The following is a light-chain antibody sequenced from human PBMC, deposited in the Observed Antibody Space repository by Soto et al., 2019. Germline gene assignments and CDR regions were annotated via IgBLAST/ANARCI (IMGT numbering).Light chain of an antibody. V-gene: IGLV2-8*01. CDR2: EVN. J-gene: IGLJ6*01. CDR1: SSDVGGYNY. CDR3: SSYAGSSNV. Sequence: QSALTQPPSASGSPGQSVAISCTGTSSDVGGYNYVSWYQQHPGKAPKLMIYEVNKRPSGVPDRFSGSKSGNTASLTVSGCQAEDEADYYCSSYAGSSNVFGTGTKLTVL.